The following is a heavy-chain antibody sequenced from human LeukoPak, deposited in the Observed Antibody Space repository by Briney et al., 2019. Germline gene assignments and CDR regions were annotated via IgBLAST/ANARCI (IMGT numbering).Heavy chain of an antibody. CDR3: ARGNWKRTFDI. V-gene: IGHV4-34*01. CDR2: INHSGST. Sequence: PSETLSLTCAVYGGSFSGYYWSWIRQPPGKGLEWIGEINHSGSTYYNPSLKSRVTISVDTSKNQFSLKLSSVTAADTAVYYCARGNWKRTFDIWGQGTMVTVSS. CDR1: GGSFSGYY. J-gene: IGHJ3*02. D-gene: IGHD1-20*01.